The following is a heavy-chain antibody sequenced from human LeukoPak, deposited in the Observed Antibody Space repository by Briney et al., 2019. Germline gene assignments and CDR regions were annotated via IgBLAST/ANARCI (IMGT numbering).Heavy chain of an antibody. CDR2: VYHSEST. Sequence: PSETLSLTCTVSGGSISSGVYSWSWIRQPPGKGLEWIGYVYHSESTYYNPSLKSRVTISVNRSKNQFSLKLSSVTAADTAVYYCAREGRAWGCSSTSCYTETYYYYGMDVWGQGTTVTVSS. CDR1: GGSISSGVYS. J-gene: IGHJ6*02. V-gene: IGHV4-30-2*01. D-gene: IGHD2-2*02. CDR3: AREGRAWGCSSTSCYTETYYYYGMDV.